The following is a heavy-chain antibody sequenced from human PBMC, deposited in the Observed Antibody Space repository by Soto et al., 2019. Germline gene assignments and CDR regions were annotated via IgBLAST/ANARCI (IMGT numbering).Heavy chain of an antibody. CDR1: GFTFSTFW. J-gene: IGHJ4*02. D-gene: IGHD3-10*01. CDR2: VKHDASEK. Sequence: EVQLVESGGGLVQPGGSLRLSCAASGFTFSTFWMTWVRQVPGKGLEWVANVKHDASEKYYVDSVKGRFTISRDNAKNSLYLQMNSLRAEDTAVYYCARYSGSFSFDYWGQGTLVTVSS. CDR3: ARYSGSFSFDY. V-gene: IGHV3-7*01.